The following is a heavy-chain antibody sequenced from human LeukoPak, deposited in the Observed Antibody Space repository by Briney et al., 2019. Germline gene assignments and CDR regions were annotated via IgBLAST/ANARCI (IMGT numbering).Heavy chain of an antibody. CDR1: GFTFSSYA. D-gene: IGHD5-18*01. J-gene: IGHJ6*02. V-gene: IGHV3-30*04. CDR2: ISYDGSNK. Sequence: PGGSLRLSCAASGFTFSSYAMHWVRQAPGKGLEWVAVISYDGSNKYYADSVKGRFTISRDNSKNTLYLQMNSLRAEDTAVYYCAKDLGYGYSYGYSDYYYYGMDVWGQGTTVTVSS. CDR3: AKDLGYGYSYGYSDYYYYGMDV.